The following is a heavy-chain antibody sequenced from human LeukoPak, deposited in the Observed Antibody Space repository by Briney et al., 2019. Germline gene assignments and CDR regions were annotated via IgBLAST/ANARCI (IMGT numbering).Heavy chain of an antibody. CDR2: IYYSGST. J-gene: IGHJ3*02. CDR3: ARVAATAFDI. V-gene: IGHV4-39*07. D-gene: IGHD6-13*01. CDR1: GGSISSSSYY. Sequence: SETLSLTCTVSGGSISSSSYYWGWIRQPPGKGLEWIGSIYYSGSTYYNPSLKSRVTISVDTSKNQFSLKLSSVTVADTAMYCCARVAATAFDIWGQGTMVTVSS.